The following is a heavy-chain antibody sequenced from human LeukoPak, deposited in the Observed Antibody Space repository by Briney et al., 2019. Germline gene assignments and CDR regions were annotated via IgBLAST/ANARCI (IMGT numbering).Heavy chain of an antibody. CDR1: GGTFSSYA. J-gene: IGHJ4*02. CDR2: IIPIFGTA. D-gene: IGHD6-6*01. CDR3: ARGVGIAARFDC. Sequence: GASVKVSCKASGGTFSSYAISWVRQASGQGLEWMGGIIPIFGTANYAQKFQGRVTITTDESTSTAYMELSSLRSEDTAVYYCARGVGIAARFDCWGQGTLVTVSS. V-gene: IGHV1-69*05.